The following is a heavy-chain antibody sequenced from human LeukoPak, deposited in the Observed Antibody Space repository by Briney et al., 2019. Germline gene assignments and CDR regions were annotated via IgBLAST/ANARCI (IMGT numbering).Heavy chain of an antibody. J-gene: IGHJ4*02. D-gene: IGHD3-22*01. CDR1: GFTFGTYS. CDR2: ISGSSSTI. CDR3: AGGYYDFDY. V-gene: IGHV3-48*04. Sequence: GGSLRLSCAASGFTFGTYSMNWVRQAPGKGLEWVSYISGSSSTIHYADSVKGRFTISRDNAKNSLYLQMNSLRAEDTAVYYCAGGYYDFDYWGQGTLVTVSS.